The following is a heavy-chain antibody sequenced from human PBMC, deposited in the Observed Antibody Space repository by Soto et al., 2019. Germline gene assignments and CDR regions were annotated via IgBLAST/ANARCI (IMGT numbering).Heavy chain of an antibody. CDR1: GYTFTSYA. J-gene: IGHJ4*02. V-gene: IGHV1-3*01. CDR2: INAGNGNT. Sequence: QVQLVQSGAEVKKPGASVKVSCKASGYTFTSYAMHWVRQAPGQRLEWMGWINAGNGNTKYSQKFQGRVTITRDTSASTAYMELSSLRSEDTAVYYCARARSIAAAGTRPFDYCGQGTLVTVSS. D-gene: IGHD6-13*01. CDR3: ARARSIAAAGTRPFDY.